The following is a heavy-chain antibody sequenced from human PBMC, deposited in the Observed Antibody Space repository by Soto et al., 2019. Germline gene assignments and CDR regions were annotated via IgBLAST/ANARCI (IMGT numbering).Heavy chain of an antibody. V-gene: IGHV5-51*01. D-gene: IGHD3-3*01. Sequence: PGQSLKISCKGSGYSFTSYWIGWVRQMPGKGLEWMGIIYPGDSDTRYSPSFQGQVTISADKSISTAYLQWSSLKASDTAMYYCARLXRITIFGVVIPKGWFDPWGQGTLVTVSS. CDR2: IYPGDSDT. J-gene: IGHJ5*02. CDR3: ARLXRITIFGVVIPKGWFDP. CDR1: GYSFTSYW.